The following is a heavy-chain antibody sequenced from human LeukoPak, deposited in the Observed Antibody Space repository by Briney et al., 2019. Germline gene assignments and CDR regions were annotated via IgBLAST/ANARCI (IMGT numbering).Heavy chain of an antibody. J-gene: IGHJ3*02. Sequence: ASVKVSCKASGYTFTTYGISWVRQAPGQGLEWMGWISTYNGNTNYAQKVQGRVTMTTDTSTSTAYMELRSLRADDTAVYYCARDGGSAYCGGDCYYAFDIWGQGTMVTVSS. CDR2: ISTYNGNT. D-gene: IGHD2-21*02. CDR3: ARDGGSAYCGGDCYYAFDI. CDR1: GYTFTTYG. V-gene: IGHV1-18*01.